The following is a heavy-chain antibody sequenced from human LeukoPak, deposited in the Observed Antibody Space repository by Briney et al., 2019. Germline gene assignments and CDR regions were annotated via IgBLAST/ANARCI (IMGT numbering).Heavy chain of an antibody. J-gene: IGHJ5*02. CDR2: IWYDSSNK. CDR3: AREITMIGGAPLGWFDP. CDR1: GFTFNTYG. Sequence: GGSLRLSCAASGFTFNTYGMHWLRQSPGKGLEWLAVIWYDSSNKYYADSVKGRFSISRDNSKNSLYLQMNSLRAEDTAVYYCAREITMIGGAPLGWFDPWGQGTPVTVSS. D-gene: IGHD3-10*01. V-gene: IGHV3-33*01.